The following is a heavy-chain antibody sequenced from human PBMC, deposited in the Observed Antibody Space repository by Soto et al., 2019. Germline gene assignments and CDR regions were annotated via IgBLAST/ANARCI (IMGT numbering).Heavy chain of an antibody. D-gene: IGHD7-27*01. CDR3: ARVVSEMGINAADAFDI. V-gene: IGHV1-2*04. CDR1: GYTFTGYY. Sequence: ASVKVSCKASGYTFTGYYMHWVRQAPGQGLEWMGWINPNSGGTNYAQKFQGWVTMTRDTSISTAYMELSRLRSDDTAVYDGARVVSEMGINAADAFDIWGQGTMVTVSS. CDR2: INPNSGGT. J-gene: IGHJ3*02.